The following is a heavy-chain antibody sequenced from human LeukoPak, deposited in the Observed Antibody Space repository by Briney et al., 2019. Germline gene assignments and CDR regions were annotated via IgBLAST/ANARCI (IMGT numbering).Heavy chain of an antibody. V-gene: IGHV4-34*01. CDR3: ARGKEKKWNRSCGYLDY. CDR1: GGSFSCYY. D-gene: IGHD1-1*01. CDR2: INHSGST. Sequence: SETLSLSCAFYGGSFSCYYWGWIRQPPGKVLGWNGEINHSGSTNYRPSLKSRVTISVDTSKNQFSLKLSSVTAADTDVYYCARGKEKKWNRSCGYLDYWGKGNLVTVSS. J-gene: IGHJ4*02.